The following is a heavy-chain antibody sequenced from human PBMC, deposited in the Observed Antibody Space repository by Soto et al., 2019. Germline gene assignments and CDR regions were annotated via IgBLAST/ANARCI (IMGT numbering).Heavy chain of an antibody. J-gene: IGHJ6*02. V-gene: IGHV3-21*01. CDR3: ARDVDVVRGYYYYGMDV. D-gene: IGHD3-10*01. CDR1: GFTFSSYS. CDR2: ISSSSSYI. Sequence: GGSLRLSCAASGFTFSSYSMNWVRQAPGKGLEWVSSISSSSSYIYYADSVKGRFTISRDNAKNSLYLQMNSLRAEDTAVYYCARDVDVVRGYYYYGMDVWGQGTTVTVSS.